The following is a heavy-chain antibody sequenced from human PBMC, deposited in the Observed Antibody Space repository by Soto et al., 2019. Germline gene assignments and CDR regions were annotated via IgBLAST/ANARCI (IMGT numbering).Heavy chain of an antibody. V-gene: IGHV4-4*07. CDR3: AREGVHSCYRLAIGTQLLSFDR. J-gene: IGHJ5*02. Sequence: PSETLSLTCTVSRDSVNTFHCSWGRHPPGPGQERIGRIFPNGNTDYSPYLNRRVTLSVDTYKTQIPLNLTSITAAAAAAAYCAREGVHSCYRLAIGTQLLSFDRWGQGLLVTVSS. D-gene: IGHD2-21*01. CDR1: RDSVNTFH. CDR2: IFPNGNT.